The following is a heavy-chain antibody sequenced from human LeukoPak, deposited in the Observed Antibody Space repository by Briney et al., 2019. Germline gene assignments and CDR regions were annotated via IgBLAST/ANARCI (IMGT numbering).Heavy chain of an antibody. J-gene: IGHJ4*02. CDR2: IYSGGST. Sequence: PGGSLRPSCAASGFTVSSNYMSWVRQAPGKGLEWVSVIYSGGSTYYADSVKGRFTISRDNSKNTLYLQMNSLRAEDTAVYYCARQYCSGGSCYLDYFDYWGQGTLVTASS. D-gene: IGHD2-15*01. CDR1: GFTVSSNY. V-gene: IGHV3-66*04. CDR3: ARQYCSGGSCYLDYFDY.